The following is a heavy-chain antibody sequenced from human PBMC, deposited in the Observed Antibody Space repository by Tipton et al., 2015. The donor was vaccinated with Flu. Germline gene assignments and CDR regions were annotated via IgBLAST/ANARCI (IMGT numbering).Heavy chain of an antibody. CDR3: ARLGDCSSTSCYESAFDY. J-gene: IGHJ4*02. V-gene: IGHV5-51*01. CDR1: GYSFTSYW. D-gene: IGHD2-2*01. CDR2: IYPGDSDT. Sequence: QLVQSGAEVKKPGESLKISCKGSGYSFTSYWIDWVRQMPGKGLEWMGIIYPGDSDTRYSPSFQGQVTISADKSISTAYLQWSSLKASDTAMYYCARLGDCSSTSCYESAFDYWGQGTLVTVSS.